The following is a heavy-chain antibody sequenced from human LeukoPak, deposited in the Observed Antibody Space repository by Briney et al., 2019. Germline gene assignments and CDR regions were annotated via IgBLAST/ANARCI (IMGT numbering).Heavy chain of an antibody. CDR1: GYTFTGYY. Sequence: ASVKVSCKASGYTFTGYYMHWVRQAPGQGLERMGWINPNSGGTNYAQKFQGRVTMTRDTSIRTAHMELIRLKSDDTAVFYCARGGPLEWAPDAFDLWGQGTMVTVSS. CDR2: INPNSGGT. CDR3: ARGGPLEWAPDAFDL. V-gene: IGHV1-2*02. J-gene: IGHJ3*01. D-gene: IGHD1-1*01.